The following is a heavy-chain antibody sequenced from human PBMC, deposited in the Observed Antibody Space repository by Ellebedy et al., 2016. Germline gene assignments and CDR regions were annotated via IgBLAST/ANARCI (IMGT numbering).Heavy chain of an antibody. Sequence: ASVKVSCKASGYTLTSHNMHWVRQAPGQGLEWMGWISTGKGDTRYSQTFQGKLTITRDTSARTAYMELSSLRSEDTALYYCARELRYSSGYYYTYWGQGTLVTVSS. D-gene: IGHD3-22*01. J-gene: IGHJ4*02. V-gene: IGHV1-3*04. CDR1: GYTLTSHN. CDR3: ARELRYSSGYYYTY. CDR2: ISTGKGDT.